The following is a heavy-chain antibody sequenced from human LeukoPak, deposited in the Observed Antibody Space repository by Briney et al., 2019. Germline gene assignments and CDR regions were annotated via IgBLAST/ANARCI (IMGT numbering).Heavy chain of an antibody. J-gene: IGHJ4*02. CDR2: INSDGSST. Sequence: GGSLRLSCAASGFTFSNYWMHWVRQAPGKGLVWVSHINSDGSSTAYADSVKGRFTISRDNSKNTLYMQMNSLRAEDTAVYYCAKDGAFVGAYDCWGQGTLVTVSS. CDR1: GFTFSNYW. V-gene: IGHV3-74*01. CDR3: AKDGAFVGAYDC. D-gene: IGHD1-26*01.